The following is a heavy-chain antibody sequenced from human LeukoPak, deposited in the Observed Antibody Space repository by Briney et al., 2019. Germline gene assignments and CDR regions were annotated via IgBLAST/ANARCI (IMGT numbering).Heavy chain of an antibody. D-gene: IGHD6-13*01. J-gene: IGHJ4*02. V-gene: IGHV4-39*01. CDR1: GGSISSSSYY. Sequence: SETLSLTCTVSGGSISSSSYYWGWIRQPPGKGLEWIGSIYYSGNTYYNPSLKSRVTISVDTSKNQFSLKLSSVTAADTAVYYCARQPLYSTGWYFDYWGQETLVTVSS. CDR2: IYYSGNT. CDR3: ARQPLYSTGWYFDY.